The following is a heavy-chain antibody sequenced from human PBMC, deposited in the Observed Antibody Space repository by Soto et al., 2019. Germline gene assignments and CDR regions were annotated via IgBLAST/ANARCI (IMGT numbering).Heavy chain of an antibody. CDR2: IDYNVVT. CDR3: GRVMLGTSRHTDSDY. J-gene: IGHJ4*02. Sequence: SETLSLTCSVSGASISSRDYYWGWIRQTPGKGLEWIGNIDYNVVTYYNPSLKSRVTVSKDTSKNQFSLKVASVTAADTAIYYCGRVMLGTSRHTDSDYWGQGTQVTVS. D-gene: IGHD2-2*01. V-gene: IGHV4-39*01. CDR1: GASISSRDYY.